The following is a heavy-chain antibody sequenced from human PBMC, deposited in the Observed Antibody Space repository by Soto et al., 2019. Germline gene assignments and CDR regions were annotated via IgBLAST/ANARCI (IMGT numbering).Heavy chain of an antibody. V-gene: IGHV4-34*01. CDR1: GGSFSGYD. CDR2: INHSGST. J-gene: IGHJ6*02. CDR3: ARRHIVVVTATNYYYYYGMDV. D-gene: IGHD2-21*02. Sequence: KTSETLSLTCAVYGGSFSGYDWSWIRQPPGKGLEWIGEINHSGSTNYNPSLKTRVTISVDSTKNQFTLQLSSVTAADTAVYYCARRHIVVVTATNYYYYYGMDVWGQGTMVTVSS.